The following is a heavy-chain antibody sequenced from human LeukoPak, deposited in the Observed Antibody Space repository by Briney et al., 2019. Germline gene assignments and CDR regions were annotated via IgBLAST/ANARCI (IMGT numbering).Heavy chain of an antibody. D-gene: IGHD2-2*01. J-gene: IGHJ6*03. Sequence: PSETLSLICTVSGGSISSYYWSWIRQPPGKGLEWIGYIYYSGSTNYNPSLKSRVTISVDTSKNQFSLKLSSVTAADTAVYYCATNLAYCSSTSCPYYYYYYYMDVWGKETTVTVSS. CDR2: IYYSGST. V-gene: IGHV4-59*01. CDR1: GGSISSYY. CDR3: ATNLAYCSSTSCPYYYYYYYMDV.